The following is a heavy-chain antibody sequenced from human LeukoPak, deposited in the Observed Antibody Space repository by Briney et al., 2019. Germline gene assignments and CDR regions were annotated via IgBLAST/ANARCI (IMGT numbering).Heavy chain of an antibody. V-gene: IGHV3-74*01. J-gene: IGHJ4*02. CDR2: INSDGSST. CDR1: GFTFSSYW. CDR3: ARVDSSGYYLYYFDY. Sequence: GGFLRLSCAASGFTFSSYWMHWVRQAPGKGLVWVSRINSDGSSTSYADSVKGRFTISRDNAKNTLYLQMNSLRAEDTAVYYCARVDSSGYYLYYFDYWGQGTLVTVSS. D-gene: IGHD3-22*01.